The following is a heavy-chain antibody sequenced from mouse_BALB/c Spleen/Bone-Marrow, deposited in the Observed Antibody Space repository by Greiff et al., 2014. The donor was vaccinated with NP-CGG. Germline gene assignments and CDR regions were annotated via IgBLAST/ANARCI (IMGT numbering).Heavy chain of an antibody. V-gene: IGHV1-54*01. CDR2: INPGSGGA. J-gene: IGHJ2*01. Sequence: QQQQSGAELVRPGTAVNVSCKASGYAFTNYLIEWVKQRPEQGLEWIGVINPGSGGANYNEKFKGKATLTADKSSSTAYMQLSSLTSDDSAVYFCARFGRYYFDYWGQGTTLTVSS. CDR3: ARFGRYYFDY. CDR1: GYAFTNYL.